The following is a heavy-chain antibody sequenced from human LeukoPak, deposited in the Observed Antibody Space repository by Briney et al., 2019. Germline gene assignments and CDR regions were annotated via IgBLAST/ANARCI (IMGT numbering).Heavy chain of an antibody. D-gene: IGHD6-6*01. CDR2: INHGGST. CDR1: GGSFSGYY. Sequence: SETLSLTCAVYGGSFSGYYWSWIRQPPGKGLEWIGEINHGGSTNYNPSLKSRVTISVDTSKNQFSLKLSSVTAADTAVYYCARARIAARRGGYYYYMDVWGKGTTVTVSS. V-gene: IGHV4-34*01. CDR3: ARARIAARRGGYYYYMDV. J-gene: IGHJ6*03.